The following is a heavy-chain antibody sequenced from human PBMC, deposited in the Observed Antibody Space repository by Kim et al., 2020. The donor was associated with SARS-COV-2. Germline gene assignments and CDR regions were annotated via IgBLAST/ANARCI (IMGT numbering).Heavy chain of an antibody. V-gene: IGHV3-48*01. CDR3: ARNPGAYFDL. Sequence: STIGHAGSVKSRYTIARDNDKNSLYLKMNSLRAEDTAVYYGARNPGAYFDLWGRGTLVTVSS. CDR2: STI. J-gene: IGHJ2*01. D-gene: IGHD3-10*01.